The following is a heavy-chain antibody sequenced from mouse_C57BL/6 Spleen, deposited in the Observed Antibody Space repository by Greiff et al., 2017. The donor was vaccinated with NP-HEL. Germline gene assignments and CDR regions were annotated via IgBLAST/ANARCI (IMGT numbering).Heavy chain of an antibody. Sequence: QVQLKQSGPELVKPGASVKISCKASGYAFSSSWMNWVKQRPGKGLEWIGRIYPGDGDTNYNGKFKGKATLTADKSSSTAYMQLSSLTSEDSAVYFCARWGGSGYGYFDVWGTGTTVTVSS. D-gene: IGHD3-2*02. CDR3: ARWGGSGYGYFDV. CDR2: IYPGDGDT. V-gene: IGHV1-82*01. J-gene: IGHJ1*03. CDR1: GYAFSSSW.